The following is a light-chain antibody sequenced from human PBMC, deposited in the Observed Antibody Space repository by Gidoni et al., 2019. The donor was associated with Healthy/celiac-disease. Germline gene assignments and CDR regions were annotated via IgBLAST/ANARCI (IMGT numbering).Light chain of an antibody. Sequence: DIQMTQSPSSLSASVGDRVTITCRASQSISSYLNWYQQKPGKAPKLLIYAASSLQSGVPSRFSGSGSGTDFTLTISSLQPEDFATYYCQQSYSTLGLTFXXXTRLEIK. V-gene: IGKV1-39*01. J-gene: IGKJ5*01. CDR1: QSISSY. CDR2: AAS. CDR3: QQSYSTLGLT.